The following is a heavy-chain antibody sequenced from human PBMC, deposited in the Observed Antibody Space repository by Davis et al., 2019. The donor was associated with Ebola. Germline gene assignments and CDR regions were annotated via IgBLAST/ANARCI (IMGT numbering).Heavy chain of an antibody. D-gene: IGHD6-13*01. V-gene: IGHV3-15*01. CDR2: IKSKSDGGTT. Sequence: PGGSLRLSCAASGFTGSNARMSWVRQAPGKGLEWLGRIKSKSDGGTTDYAAPVKGRFTISRDDSKNTLYVQMNSLKTEDTAVYYCTTGIGYSSSSAYLDYWGQGTLVTVSS. J-gene: IGHJ4*02. CDR1: GFTGSNAR. CDR3: TTGIGYSSSSAYLDY.